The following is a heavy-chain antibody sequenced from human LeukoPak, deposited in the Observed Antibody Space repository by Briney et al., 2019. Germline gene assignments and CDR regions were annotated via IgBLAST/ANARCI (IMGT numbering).Heavy chain of an antibody. J-gene: IGHJ4*02. CDR3: ARAPRIAVADIFDY. Sequence: ASVKVSCKSSGYTFTSYGVRWVRQAPGQGLEWMGWISAYNGNTNYAQKLQGRVTMTTDTSTSTAYMELRSLRSDDTAVYYCARAPRIAVADIFDYWGQGTLVTVSS. CDR2: ISAYNGNT. V-gene: IGHV1-18*01. CDR1: GYTFTSYG. D-gene: IGHD6-19*01.